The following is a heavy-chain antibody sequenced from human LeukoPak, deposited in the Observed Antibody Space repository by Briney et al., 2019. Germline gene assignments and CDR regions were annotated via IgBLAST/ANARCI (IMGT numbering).Heavy chain of an antibody. CDR1: GYTFTSYN. Sequence: ASVKVSCKASGYTFTSYNINWVRQAIGQGLEWMGWMNPNSGNTGYAQKFQGRVSMTRDTSISTAYMELSSLRSEDTAVYYCARGPVEAVFGVSTEDWGQGTTVTVS. CDR3: ARGPVEAVFGVSTED. CDR2: MNPNSGNT. D-gene: IGHD3-10*02. V-gene: IGHV1-8*01. J-gene: IGHJ6*02.